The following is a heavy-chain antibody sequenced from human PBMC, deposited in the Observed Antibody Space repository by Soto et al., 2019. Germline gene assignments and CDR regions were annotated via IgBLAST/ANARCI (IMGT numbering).Heavy chain of an antibody. CDR2: ISYEGSNT. Sequence: LRLSCVASGFTFDTYGIHWVRQAPGKGLQWVALISYEGSNTYYADSVRGRFTTSRDNSKNTLYLQMNTLRPEDTGLYYCARVTPGNNLYYFSGLDFWGQGTSVTVS. D-gene: IGHD1-1*01. CDR3: ARVTPGNNLYYFSGLDF. V-gene: IGHV3-30-3*01. CDR1: GFTFDTYG. J-gene: IGHJ6*02.